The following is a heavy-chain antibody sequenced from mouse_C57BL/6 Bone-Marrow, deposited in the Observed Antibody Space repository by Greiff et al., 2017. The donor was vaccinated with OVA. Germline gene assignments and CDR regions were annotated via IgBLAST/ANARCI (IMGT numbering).Heavy chain of an antibody. CDR3: AREGSITTVVATDWYFDV. V-gene: IGHV2-2*01. J-gene: IGHJ1*03. CDR2: IWSGGST. D-gene: IGHD1-1*01. Sequence: QVQLQQSGPGLVQPSQSLSITCTVSGFSLTSYGVHWVRQSPGKGLEWLGVIWSGGSTDYNAAFISRLSISKDNSKSKVFFKMNSLQADDTAIYYCAREGSITTVVATDWYFDVWGKGTTVTVSS. CDR1: GFSLTSYG.